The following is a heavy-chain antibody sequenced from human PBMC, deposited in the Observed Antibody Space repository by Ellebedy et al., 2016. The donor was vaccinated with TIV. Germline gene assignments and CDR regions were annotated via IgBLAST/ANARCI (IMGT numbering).Heavy chain of an antibody. CDR3: ASIVVVPAAKAFDI. D-gene: IGHD2-2*01. V-gene: IGHV5-51*01. CDR1: GYSFTSYW. Sequence: GGSLRLXXKGSGYSFTSYWIGWVRQMPGKGLEWMGIIYPGDSDTRYSPSFQGQVTISADKSISTAYLQWSSLKASDTAMYYCASIVVVPAAKAFDIWGQGTMVTVSS. J-gene: IGHJ3*02. CDR2: IYPGDSDT.